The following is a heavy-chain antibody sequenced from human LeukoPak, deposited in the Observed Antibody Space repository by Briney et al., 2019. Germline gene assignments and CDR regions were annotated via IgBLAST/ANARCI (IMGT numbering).Heavy chain of an antibody. J-gene: IGHJ4*02. V-gene: IGHV4-59*08. CDR1: GGSISSYY. CDR2: IYYSGST. CDR3: ARGFWSRYYDY. Sequence: PSETLSLTCTVSGGSISSYYWSWIRQPPGKGLEWIGYIYYSGSTSYNPSLKSRVTISVDSSKNQFSLRLSSVTAADTAVYYCARGFWSRYYDYWGQGTLVTVSS. D-gene: IGHD2-8*02.